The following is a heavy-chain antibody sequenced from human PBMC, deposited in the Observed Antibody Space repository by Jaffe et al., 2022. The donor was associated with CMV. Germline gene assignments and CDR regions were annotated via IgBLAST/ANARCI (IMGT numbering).Heavy chain of an antibody. V-gene: IGHV3-23*04. Sequence: EVQLVESGGGLVQPGGSLRLSCAASGFTFSSYAMSWVRQAPGKGLEWVSAISGSGGSTYYADSVKGRFTISRDNSKNTLYLQMNSLRAEDTAVYYCAKFNPKDYGSGSYYSDYYYYYMDVWGKGTTVTVSS. J-gene: IGHJ6*03. CDR1: GFTFSSYA. D-gene: IGHD3-10*01. CDR3: AKFNPKDYGSGSYYSDYYYYYMDV. CDR2: ISGSGGST.